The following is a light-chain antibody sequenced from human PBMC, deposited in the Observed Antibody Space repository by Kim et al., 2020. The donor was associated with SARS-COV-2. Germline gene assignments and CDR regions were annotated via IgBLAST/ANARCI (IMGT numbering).Light chain of an antibody. CDR3: ATWDDSLKGWV. J-gene: IGLJ3*02. CDR1: SSNIGSNT. CDR2: GDN. V-gene: IGLV1-44*01. Sequence: GQRVTVSCYGSSSNIGSNTVNWYQQVPGTAPRLLIYGDNQRPSGVPDRVSGSKSGTSASLAIGGLQSEDEAHYYCATWDDSLKGWVFGGGTQLTVL.